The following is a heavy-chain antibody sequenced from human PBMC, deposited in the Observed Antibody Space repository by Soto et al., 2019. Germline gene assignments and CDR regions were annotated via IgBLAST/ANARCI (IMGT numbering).Heavy chain of an antibody. J-gene: IGHJ5*02. CDR2: VYYTGFT. V-gene: IGHV4-39*01. CDR3: ARLPVVVIALGYFDP. D-gene: IGHD2-21*01. Sequence: QLQLQDSGPGLVKPSETLSLTCTVSGDSISSSYYWGWVRQPPGKGLECIGAVYYTGFTYYNPSLKSRLTISLDTSKNQFALRLSSVTAGDTAIYYCARLPVVVIALGYFDPWGPGTLVTVSS. CDR1: GDSISSSYY.